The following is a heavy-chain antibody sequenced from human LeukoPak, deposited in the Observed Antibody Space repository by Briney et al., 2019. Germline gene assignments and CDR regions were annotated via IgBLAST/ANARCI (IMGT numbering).Heavy chain of an antibody. Sequence: GGSLRLSCAASGFTFSSYAMHWVRQAPGKGLEWVAVISYDGSNKYYADSVKGRFTISRDNSKNTLYLQMNSLRAEDTAVYYCARDYNWGGYYFDYWGQGTLVTVSS. V-gene: IGHV3-30-3*01. D-gene: IGHD1-20*01. CDR3: ARDYNWGGYYFDY. J-gene: IGHJ4*02. CDR2: ISYDGSNK. CDR1: GFTFSSYA.